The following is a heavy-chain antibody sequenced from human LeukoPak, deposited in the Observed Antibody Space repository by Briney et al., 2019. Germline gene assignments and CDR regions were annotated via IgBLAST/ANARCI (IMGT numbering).Heavy chain of an antibody. CDR2: INPNSGGT. J-gene: IGHJ4*02. D-gene: IGHD3-3*01. Sequence: EASVKVSCKASGYTFTGYYMHWVRQAPGQGLEWMGWINPNSGGTNYAQKFQGRVTMTRDTSISTAYMELSRLRSDDTAVYYCARANRLRFLEWLFQNSIDYWGQGTLVTVSS. V-gene: IGHV1-2*02. CDR1: GYTFTGYY. CDR3: ARANRLRFLEWLFQNSIDY.